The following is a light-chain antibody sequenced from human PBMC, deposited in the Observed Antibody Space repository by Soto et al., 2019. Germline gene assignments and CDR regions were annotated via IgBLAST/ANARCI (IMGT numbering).Light chain of an antibody. CDR3: CSYAGTYNYYV. CDR2: DVS. J-gene: IGLJ1*01. Sequence: QSVLTQPRSVSGSPGQSVTISCTGTSSDVGAYNYVSWYQQHPGKVPKLMISDVSKRPSGVPDRFSGSKSGNTASLTISGLQAEDEADYYCCSYAGTYNYYVYGNGTKVTVL. CDR1: SSDVGAYNY. V-gene: IGLV2-11*01.